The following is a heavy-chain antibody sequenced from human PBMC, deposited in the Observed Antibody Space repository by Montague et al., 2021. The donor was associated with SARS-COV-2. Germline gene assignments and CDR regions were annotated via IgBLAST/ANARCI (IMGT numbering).Heavy chain of an antibody. Sequence: SETLSLTCTVSGGSISSYYWSWIRQPPGKGLEWIGYIYYSGSTNYNPSLKSRITISVDTSKNQFSLKLSSVTAADTAVYYCARGSGWMGNAFDIWGQRTMVTVSS. V-gene: IGHV4-59*01. CDR2: IYYSGST. CDR3: ARGSGWMGNAFDI. J-gene: IGHJ3*02. CDR1: GGSISSYY. D-gene: IGHD6-19*01.